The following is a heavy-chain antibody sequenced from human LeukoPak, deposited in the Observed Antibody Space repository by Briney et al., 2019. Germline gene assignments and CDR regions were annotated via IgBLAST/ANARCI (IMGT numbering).Heavy chain of an antibody. D-gene: IGHD3-9*01. J-gene: IGHJ4*02. V-gene: IGHV3-33*01. Sequence: GGSLRLSCAASGFTFSSYGMHWVRQAPGKGLEWVAVIWYDGSNKYYADSVKGRFTISRDNSKNTLYLQMNSLRAEDTAVYYCARDPHELRYFDWLFDYWGQGTLVTVSS. CDR1: GFTFSSYG. CDR3: ARDPHELRYFDWLFDY. CDR2: IWYDGSNK.